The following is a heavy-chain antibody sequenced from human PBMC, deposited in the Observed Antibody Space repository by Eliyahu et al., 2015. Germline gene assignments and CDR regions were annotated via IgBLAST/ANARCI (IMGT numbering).Heavy chain of an antibody. J-gene: IGHJ3*02. CDR3: AHTPPQWLVPAFDI. CDR2: IYWDDDK. V-gene: IGHV2-5*02. D-gene: IGHD6-19*01. Sequence: QITLKESGPTLVKPTQTLTLTCTFSGFSLSTSGVGVGWIRQPPGKALEWLALIYWDDDKRYSPSLKSRLTITKDTSKNQVVLTMTNMDPVDTATYYCAHTPPQWLVPAFDIWGQGTMVTVSS. CDR1: GFSLSTSGVG.